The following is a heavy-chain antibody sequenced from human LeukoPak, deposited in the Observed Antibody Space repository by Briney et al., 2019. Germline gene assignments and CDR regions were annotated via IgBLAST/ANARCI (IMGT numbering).Heavy chain of an antibody. CDR3: AKATRYYGSGSYFNYYGMDV. Sequence: PGGSLRLSCAASGFTFSSYAMSWVRQPPGKGLEWVSAISGSGGSTYYADSVKGRFTISRDNSKNTLYLQMNSLGAEDTAVYYCAKATRYYGSGSYFNYYGMDVWGQGTTVTVSS. CDR1: GFTFSSYA. V-gene: IGHV3-23*01. J-gene: IGHJ6*02. CDR2: ISGSGGST. D-gene: IGHD3-10*01.